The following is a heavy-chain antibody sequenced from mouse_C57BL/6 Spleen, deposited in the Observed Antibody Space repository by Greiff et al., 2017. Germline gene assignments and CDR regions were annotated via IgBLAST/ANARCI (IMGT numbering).Heavy chain of an antibody. CDR2: IDPSDSYT. CDR1: GYTFTSYW. D-gene: IGHD1-1*01. CDR3: ARRFYDGSVGSWFAY. J-gene: IGHJ3*01. V-gene: IGHV1-59*01. Sequence: QVQLQQPGAELVRPGTSVKLSCKASGYTFTSYWMHWVKQRPGQGLEWIGVIDPSDSYTNYNQKFKGKATFTVDTSSSTAYMQLSSLTSEDSAVYYCARRFYDGSVGSWFAYWGQGTLVTVSA.